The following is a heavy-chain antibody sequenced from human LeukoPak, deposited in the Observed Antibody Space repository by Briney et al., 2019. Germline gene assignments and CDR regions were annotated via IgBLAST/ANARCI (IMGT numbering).Heavy chain of an antibody. D-gene: IGHD6-13*01. J-gene: IGHJ4*02. Sequence: NTSETLSLTCTVSGDSISSGPYYWGWIRQPPGKGLEWIGYIYYSGSTNYNPSLKSRVTISVDTSKNQFSLKLSSVTAADTAVYYCARYNPYIAAAGAYIDYWGQGTLVTVSS. V-gene: IGHV4-61*01. CDR2: IYYSGST. CDR3: ARYNPYIAAAGAYIDY. CDR1: GDSISSGPYY.